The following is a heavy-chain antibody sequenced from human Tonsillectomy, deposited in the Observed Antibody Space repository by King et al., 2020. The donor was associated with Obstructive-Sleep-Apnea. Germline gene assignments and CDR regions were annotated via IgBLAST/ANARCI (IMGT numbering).Heavy chain of an antibody. D-gene: IGHD3-3*01. CDR3: AAGESTLEWLPHYYYYYGMDV. CDR1: GFTFTSSA. CDR2: IVVGSGNT. J-gene: IGHJ6*02. V-gene: IGHV1-58*01. Sequence: QLVQSGPEVKKPGTSVKVSCKASGFTFTSSAVQWVRQARGQRLEWIGWIVVGSGNTNYAQKFQERVTITRDMSTSTAYMELSSLRSEDTAVYYCAAGESTLEWLPHYYYYYGMDVWGQGTTVTVSS.